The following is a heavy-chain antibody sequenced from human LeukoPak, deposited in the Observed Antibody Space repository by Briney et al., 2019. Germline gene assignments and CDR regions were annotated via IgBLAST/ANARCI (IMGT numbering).Heavy chain of an antibody. CDR1: GFTFSSYS. D-gene: IGHD2-15*01. J-gene: IGHJ4*02. CDR3: ARGPISVVAALGIFDC. Sequence: GGSLRLSCAASGFTFSSYSMNWVRQAPGKGLEWVSSISSSSSYIYYADSVKGRFTFSRDNAKNSLYLQMNSLRAEDTAMYYCARGPISVVAALGIFDCWGQGTLVTVSS. CDR2: ISSSSSYI. V-gene: IGHV3-21*06.